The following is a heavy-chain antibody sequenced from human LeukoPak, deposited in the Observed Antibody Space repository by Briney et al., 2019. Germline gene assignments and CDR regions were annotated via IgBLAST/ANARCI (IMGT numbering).Heavy chain of an antibody. D-gene: IGHD6-13*01. CDR2: IKQDGSEK. Sequence: GGSLRLSCAASGFTFSSYWMNWVRQAPGKGLEWVANIKQDGSEKKYVDSVKGRFTISRDNAKNSLYLQMDSLRAEDTAMYYCMTASRSSSWPPPTWGQGTLVTVSS. CDR1: GFTFSSYW. J-gene: IGHJ5*02. V-gene: IGHV3-7*01. CDR3: MTASRSSSWPPPT.